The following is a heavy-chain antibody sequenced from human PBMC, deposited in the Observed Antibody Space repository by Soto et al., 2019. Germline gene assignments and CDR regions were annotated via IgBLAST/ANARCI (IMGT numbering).Heavy chain of an antibody. CDR3: ARGREEYSSSSGEYYLDY. V-gene: IGHV1-69*13. CDR1: GGTFSSYA. J-gene: IGHJ4*02. Sequence: SVKVSCKASGGTFSSYAISWVRQAPGQGLEWMGGIIPILGTANYAQKFQGRVTITADESTSTAYMELSSLRSEDTAVYYCARGREEYSSSSGEYYLDYWGQGTLVTVSS. D-gene: IGHD6-6*01. CDR2: IIPILGTA.